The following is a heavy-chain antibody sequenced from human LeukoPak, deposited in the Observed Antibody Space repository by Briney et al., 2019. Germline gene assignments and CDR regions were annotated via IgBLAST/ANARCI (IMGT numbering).Heavy chain of an antibody. V-gene: IGHV3-21*04. J-gene: IGHJ6*03. Sequence: GGSLRLSCAASGFTFSTYSMNWVRQAPGKGLEWVSTISNSGGTIYYADSVKGRFTISRDNAKNSLYLQMNSLRAEDTAVYYCAREPRNWNEDYYYYYMDVWGKGTTVTVSS. CDR2: ISNSGGTI. D-gene: IGHD1-20*01. CDR1: GFTFSTYS. CDR3: AREPRNWNEDYYYYYMDV.